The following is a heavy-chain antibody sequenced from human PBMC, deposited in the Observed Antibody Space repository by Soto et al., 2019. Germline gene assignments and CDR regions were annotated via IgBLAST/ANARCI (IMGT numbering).Heavy chain of an antibody. Sequence: PGGSLRLSCAASGFTFSSYAMHWVRQAPGKGLEWVAVISYDGSNKYYADSVKGRFTISRDNSKNTLYLQMNSLRAEDTAVYYCARTHYSSSSFLGWYYYYGMDVWGQGTTVTV. CDR1: GFTFSSYA. D-gene: IGHD6-6*01. CDR2: ISYDGSNK. CDR3: ARTHYSSSSFLGWYYYYGMDV. V-gene: IGHV3-30-3*01. J-gene: IGHJ6*02.